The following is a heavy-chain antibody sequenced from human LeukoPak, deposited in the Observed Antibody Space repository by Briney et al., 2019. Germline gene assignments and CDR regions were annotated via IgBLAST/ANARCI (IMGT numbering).Heavy chain of an antibody. D-gene: IGHD2-15*01. CDR3: ARDEQDIVVVVAASPLDY. Sequence: PGRSLRLSCAASGFTFSNYAMHWVRQAPGKGLEWVGVISYDGSNKYYADSVKGRFTISRDNSKNTLYLQMNSLRAEDTAVYYCARDEQDIVVVVAASPLDYWGQGTLVTVSS. CDR1: GFTFSNYA. CDR2: ISYDGSNK. V-gene: IGHV3-30*04. J-gene: IGHJ4*02.